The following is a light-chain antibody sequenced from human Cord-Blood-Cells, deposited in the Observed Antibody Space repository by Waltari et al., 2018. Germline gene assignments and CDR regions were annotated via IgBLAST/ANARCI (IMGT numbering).Light chain of an antibody. V-gene: IGLV2-14*01. CDR1: SSDVGGYNY. CDR3: SSYTSSSTWV. Sequence: SALTQPASVSGSPGQPITISCTGTSSDVGGYNYASWYQQHPGKAPKLMLYDVSNRPSGVSNRFSGSTSGNTASLTISGLQAEDEADYYCSSYTSSSTWVFGGGTKLTVL. J-gene: IGLJ3*02. CDR2: DVS.